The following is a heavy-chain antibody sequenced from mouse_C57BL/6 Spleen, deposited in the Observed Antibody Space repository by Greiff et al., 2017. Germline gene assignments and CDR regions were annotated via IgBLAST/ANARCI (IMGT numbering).Heavy chain of an antibody. CDR1: GYAFSSYW. J-gene: IGHJ1*03. Sequence: QVQLKQSGDELVKPGASVKISCKASGYAFSSYWMNWVKQRPGKGLEWIGQIYPGDGDTNYNGKFKGKATLTADKSSSTAYMQLSILTSEDSAVYFCARSGATVVGDGYFDVWGTGTTVTVSS. CDR2: IYPGDGDT. CDR3: ARSGATVVGDGYFDV. D-gene: IGHD1-1*01. V-gene: IGHV1-80*01.